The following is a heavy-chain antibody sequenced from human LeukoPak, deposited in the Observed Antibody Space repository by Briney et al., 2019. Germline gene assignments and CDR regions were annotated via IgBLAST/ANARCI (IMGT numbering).Heavy chain of an antibody. Sequence: PGGSLRLSCAASGFTFSNYYMTWVRQAPGKGLECVANIKQDGSEKYYMDSVKGRFTISRDNARNSLSLQLNSLRAEDTAVYYCARLRDSFWGQGTMVTVSS. CDR2: IKQDGSEK. J-gene: IGHJ3*01. V-gene: IGHV3-7*01. CDR3: ARLRDSF. CDR1: GFTFSNYY.